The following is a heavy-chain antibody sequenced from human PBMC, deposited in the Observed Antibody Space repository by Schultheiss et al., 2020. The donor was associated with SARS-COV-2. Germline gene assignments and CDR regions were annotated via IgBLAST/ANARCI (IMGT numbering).Heavy chain of an antibody. CDR1: GFTFSSYS. J-gene: IGHJ4*02. CDR2: ISSSSSYI. CDR3: ARSGGNSYYFDY. Sequence: GGSLRLSCAASGFTFSSYSMNWVRQAPGKGLEWVSSISSSSSYIYYADSVKGRFTISRDNSKNTLYLQMNSLRAEDTAVYYCARSGGNSYYFDYWGQGTLVTVSS. D-gene: IGHD4-23*01. V-gene: IGHV3-21*01.